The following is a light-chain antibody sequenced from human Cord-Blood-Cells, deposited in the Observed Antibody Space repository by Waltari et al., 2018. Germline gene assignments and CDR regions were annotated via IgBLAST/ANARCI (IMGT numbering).Light chain of an antibody. J-gene: IGLJ3*02. Sequence: QSALSQPASVSGSPGQSITIPCTGTSSDVGGYNYAPWYQQHPGKAPKLMIYDVSNRPSVFSNRFSGSKSGNTASLTISGLQAEDEADYYCSSYTSSSTWVFGGGTKLTVL. CDR3: SSYTSSSTWV. V-gene: IGLV2-14*01. CDR1: SSDVGGYNY. CDR2: DVS.